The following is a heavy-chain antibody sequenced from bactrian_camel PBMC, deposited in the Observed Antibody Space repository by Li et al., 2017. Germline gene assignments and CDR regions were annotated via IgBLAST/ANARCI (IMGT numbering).Heavy chain of an antibody. CDR2: INSGGDST. D-gene: IGHD4*01. V-gene: IGHV3S40*01. CDR1: GFTFSSSD. CDR3: ATGPLPASDYDVAY. Sequence: VQLVESGGGSVQAGGSLRLSCVASGFTFSSSDMSWVRQAPGKGLEWVSGINSGGDSTYYEYSLEGRFAISRDNADNTLYLQLNSLKTEDTAVYYCATGPLPASDYDVAYWGQGT. J-gene: IGHJ4*01.